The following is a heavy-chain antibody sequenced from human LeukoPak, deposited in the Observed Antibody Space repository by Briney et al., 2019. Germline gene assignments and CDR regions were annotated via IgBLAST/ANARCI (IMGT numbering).Heavy chain of an antibody. CDR1: GFPFSSYG. J-gene: IGHJ3*02. Sequence: PGGSLRLSCVASGFPFSSYGMYWVRQAPGKGLEWVAVMSYDGSDKYYADSVKGRFTISKDNSKNTLYLQMNSLRAEDTAVYYCAKDISGWYGSFAFDIWGQGTMVTVSS. V-gene: IGHV3-30*18. CDR2: MSYDGSDK. D-gene: IGHD6-19*01. CDR3: AKDISGWYGSFAFDI.